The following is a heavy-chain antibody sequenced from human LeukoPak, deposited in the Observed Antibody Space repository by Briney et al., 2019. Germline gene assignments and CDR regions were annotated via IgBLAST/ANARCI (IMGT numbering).Heavy chain of an antibody. CDR1: GFTFSSYA. CDR2: ISGSGGST. D-gene: IGHD3-3*01. V-gene: IGHV3-23*01. Sequence: GGPLRLSCAASGFTFSSYAMSWVRQAPGKGLEWVSAISGSGGSTYYADSVEGRFTISRDNSKNTLYLQMNSLRAEDTAVYYCAKAYPHYYDFWSGYPFDYWGQGTLVTVSS. CDR3: AKAYPHYYDFWSGYPFDY. J-gene: IGHJ4*02.